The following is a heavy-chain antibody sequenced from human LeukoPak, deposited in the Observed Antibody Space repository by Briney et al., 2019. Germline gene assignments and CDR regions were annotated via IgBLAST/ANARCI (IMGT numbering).Heavy chain of an antibody. CDR3: VRRGQWELKPADY. CDR2: IYHSGST. CDR1: GYSISSGDY. J-gene: IGHJ4*02. D-gene: IGHD1-26*01. Sequence: SETLSLTCTVSGYSISSGDYWGWIRQPPGKGLEWIGSIYHSGSTYYNPSLKSRVTISVETSKNQFSLKVTSVTAVDTAVYYCVRRGQWELKPADYWGQGTLVIVSS. V-gene: IGHV4-38-2*02.